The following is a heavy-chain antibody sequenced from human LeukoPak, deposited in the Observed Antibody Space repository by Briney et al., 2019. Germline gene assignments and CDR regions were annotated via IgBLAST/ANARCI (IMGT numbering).Heavy chain of an antibody. CDR1: GYTFTSYY. V-gene: IGHV1-46*01. CDR3: ARDLGGQLVSDY. J-gene: IGHJ4*02. CDR2: INPSGGST. Sequence: ASVKVSCKASGYTFTSYYMHWVRQAPGQGLEWMGIINPSGGSTSYAQKFQGRVTITADKSTSTACMELSSLRSEDTAVYYCARDLGGQLVSDYWGQGTLVTVSS. D-gene: IGHD6-13*01.